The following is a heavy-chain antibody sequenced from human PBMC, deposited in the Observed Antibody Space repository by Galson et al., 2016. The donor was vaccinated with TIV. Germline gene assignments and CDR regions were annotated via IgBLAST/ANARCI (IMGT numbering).Heavy chain of an antibody. J-gene: IGHJ4*02. D-gene: IGHD3-10*01. V-gene: IGHV1-46*03. CDR2: INPSDGTT. CDR1: GYTFSKYY. Sequence: SVKVSCKASGYTFSKYYTHWVRQAPGQGLEWMGIINPSDGTTVYAQSFQGRVTMTRDTSTSTVYMELSSLTSEDTAVYYCASGMGSGRPRNFDYWGQGTLVTVST. CDR3: ASGMGSGRPRNFDY.